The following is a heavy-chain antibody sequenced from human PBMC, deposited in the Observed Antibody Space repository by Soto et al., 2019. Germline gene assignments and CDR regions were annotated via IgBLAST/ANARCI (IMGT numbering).Heavy chain of an antibody. CDR3: ARRYCSGGSCSGYFQH. Sequence: QVQLVQSGAEVKKPGSSVKVSCKASGGTFSSYAISWVRQAPGQGLEWMGGIIPIFGTANYAQKFQGRVTITADESTSTADMELSSLRSEDTAVYYCARRYCSGGSCSGYFQHWGQGTLVTVSS. V-gene: IGHV1-69*01. J-gene: IGHJ1*01. CDR1: GGTFSSYA. D-gene: IGHD2-15*01. CDR2: IIPIFGTA.